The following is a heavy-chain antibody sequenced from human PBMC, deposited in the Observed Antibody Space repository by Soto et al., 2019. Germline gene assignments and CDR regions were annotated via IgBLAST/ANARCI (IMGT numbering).Heavy chain of an antibody. D-gene: IGHD3-22*01. V-gene: IGHV1-69*12. CDR3: ATGGERDYYDHSCWP. Sequence: QVQLVQSGAEVKKPGSSVKVSCKASGGTFSNYALDWVRQAPGQGLEWMGGIIPIFGTVRHAQNVQGRVTITADESTATAYMERSSLRYEDTAMYYCATGGERDYYDHSCWPWGQGTLVTVSS. J-gene: IGHJ1*01. CDR1: GGTFSNYA. CDR2: IIPIFGTV.